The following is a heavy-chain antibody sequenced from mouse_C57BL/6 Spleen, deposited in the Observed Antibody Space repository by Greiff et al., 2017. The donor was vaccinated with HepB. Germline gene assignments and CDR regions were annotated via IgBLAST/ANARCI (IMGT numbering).Heavy chain of an antibody. CDR2: IDPSDSYT. D-gene: IGHD1-1*01. J-gene: IGHJ1*03. CDR3: ATVVGYFDV. V-gene: IGHV1-50*01. Sequence: QVQLQQSGAELVKPGASVKLSCKASGYTFTSYWMQWVKQRPGQGLEWIGEIDPSDSYTNYNQKFKGKATLTVDTSSSTAYMQLSSLTSEDSAVYYCATVVGYFDVWGTGTTVTVSS. CDR1: GYTFTSYW.